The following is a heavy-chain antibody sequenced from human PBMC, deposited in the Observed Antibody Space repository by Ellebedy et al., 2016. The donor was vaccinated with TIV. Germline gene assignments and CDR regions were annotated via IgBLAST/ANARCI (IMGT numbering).Heavy chain of an antibody. CDR1: GYTFTSYD. D-gene: IGHD3-3*01. V-gene: IGHV1-8*01. Sequence: ASVKVSXXASGYTFTSYDINWVRQATGQGLEWMGWMNPNSGNTGYAQKFQGRVTMTRNTSISTAYMELSSLRSEDTAVYYCARDRFLEWLPGGYYYYYMGVWGKGTTVTVSS. CDR3: ARDRFLEWLPGGYYYYYMGV. CDR2: MNPNSGNT. J-gene: IGHJ6*03.